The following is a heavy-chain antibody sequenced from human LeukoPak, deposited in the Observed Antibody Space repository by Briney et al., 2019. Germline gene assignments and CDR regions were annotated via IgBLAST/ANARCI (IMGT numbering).Heavy chain of an antibody. J-gene: IGHJ4*02. CDR3: ARSYGGYFSDY. CDR2: ISAYNGNT. CDR1: GYTFTSYG. V-gene: IGHV1-18*01. D-gene: IGHD5-12*01. Sequence: ASVKVSCKASGYTFTSYGISWVRQAPGQGLEWMGWISAYNGNTNYAQKLQGRVTMTTDTSISTAYMELSRLRSDDTAVYYCARSYGGYFSDYWGQGTLVTVSS.